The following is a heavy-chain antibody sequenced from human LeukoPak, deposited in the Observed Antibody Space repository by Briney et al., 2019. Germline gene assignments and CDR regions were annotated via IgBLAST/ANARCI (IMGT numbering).Heavy chain of an antibody. Sequence: ASVKVSCKASGYTFTDYYMNWVRQAPGQGLEWMGWIHPNSGGTNYAQKFQGRVTMTRDTSISTAYMELRRLRSDDTAVYYCAREGRVDSAVVLFDYWGQGTLVTVSS. V-gene: IGHV1-2*02. CDR1: GYTFTDYY. J-gene: IGHJ4*02. CDR3: AREGRVDSAVVLFDY. D-gene: IGHD5-18*01. CDR2: IHPNSGGT.